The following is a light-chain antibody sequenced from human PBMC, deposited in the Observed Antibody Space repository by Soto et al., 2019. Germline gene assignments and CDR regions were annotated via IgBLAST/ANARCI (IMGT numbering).Light chain of an antibody. Sequence: DIVMPQSPATLSVSPGERATLSCRASQSVSNNLAWYQQKPGQAPRLLIYGASTRATGIPARFSGSGSGTEFTLTISSLQSEDFAVYYCQQYNNWPPYTFGQGTKLEI. CDR1: QSVSNN. V-gene: IGKV3-15*01. J-gene: IGKJ2*01. CDR2: GAS. CDR3: QQYNNWPPYT.